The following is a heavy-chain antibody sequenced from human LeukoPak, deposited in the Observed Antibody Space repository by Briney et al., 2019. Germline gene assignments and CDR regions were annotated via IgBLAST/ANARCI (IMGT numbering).Heavy chain of an antibody. J-gene: IGHJ5*02. CDR1: GFTFSSYE. CDR2: ISSSGSTI. CDR3: ARLLYYDSSGYYYSGNWFDP. D-gene: IGHD3-22*01. V-gene: IGHV3-48*03. Sequence: PGGSLRLSCAASGFTFSSYEMNWVRQAPGKGLEWVSYISSSGSTIYYADSVKGRFTISRDNAKNTLYLQMNSLRAEDTAVYYCARLLYYDSSGYYYSGNWFDPWGQGTLVTVSS.